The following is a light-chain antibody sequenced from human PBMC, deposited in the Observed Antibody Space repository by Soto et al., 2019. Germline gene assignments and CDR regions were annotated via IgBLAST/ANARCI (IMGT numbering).Light chain of an antibody. Sequence: QSVLTQPRSVSGSPGQSVTISCTGTSSDVGGYNYVSWYQQHPGKAPKFMIYDVSKRPSGVPDRFSGSKSGNTASLTISGLQAEDEADYYCCSYAGSSYVVFGGGTKRTVL. J-gene: IGLJ2*01. CDR2: DVS. V-gene: IGLV2-11*01. CDR3: CSYAGSSYVV. CDR1: SSDVGGYNY.